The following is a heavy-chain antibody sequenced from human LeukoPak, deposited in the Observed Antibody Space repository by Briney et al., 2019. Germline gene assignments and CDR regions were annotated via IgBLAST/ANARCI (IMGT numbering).Heavy chain of an antibody. V-gene: IGHV3-33*06. Sequence: PGGSLRLSCAASGFTFSSYGMHWVRQAPGKGLEWVAVILSDGSKEFYTDSVKGRFTISRDNSKNTLYLQMNSLRAEDTAVYYCAKCMGSTSCYSHGGAFDIWGQGTMVTVSS. D-gene: IGHD2-2*01. CDR1: GFTFSSYG. CDR3: AKCMGSTSCYSHGGAFDI. J-gene: IGHJ3*02. CDR2: ILSDGSKE.